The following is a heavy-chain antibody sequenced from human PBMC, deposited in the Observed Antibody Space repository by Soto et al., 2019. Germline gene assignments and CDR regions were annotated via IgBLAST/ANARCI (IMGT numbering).Heavy chain of an antibody. V-gene: IGHV4-38-2*02. CDR1: GYSISSGYY. CDR2: IYHSGST. CDR3: ARDSRYYYYYGMDV. Sequence: PSETLSLTCAVSGYSISSGYYWGCIRQPPGKGLEWIGSIYHSGSTYYNPSLKSRVTISVDTSKNQFSLKLSSVTAADTAVYYCARDSRYYYYYGMDVWGQGTTVTVSS. J-gene: IGHJ6*02.